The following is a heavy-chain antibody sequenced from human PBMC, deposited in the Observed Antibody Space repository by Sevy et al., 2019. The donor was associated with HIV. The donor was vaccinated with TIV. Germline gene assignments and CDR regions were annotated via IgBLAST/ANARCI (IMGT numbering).Heavy chain of an antibody. V-gene: IGHV3-48*02. CDR2: ISSSSSSTI. CDR1: GFTFSSYS. D-gene: IGHD4-17*01. CDR3: ASSYGDYPYYYYGMDV. Sequence: GGSLRLSCAASGFTFSSYSMNWVRQAPGKGLEWVSYISSSSSSTIYYADSVKGRFTISRDNAKNSLYLQMNSLRDEDTAVYYCASSYGDYPYYYYGMDVWGQGTTVTVSS. J-gene: IGHJ6*02.